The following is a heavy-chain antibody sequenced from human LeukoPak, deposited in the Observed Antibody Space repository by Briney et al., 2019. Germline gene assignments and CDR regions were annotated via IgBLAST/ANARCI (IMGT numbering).Heavy chain of an antibody. V-gene: IGHV4-59*01. Sequence: SETLSLTCTVSGGSISSYYWSWIRQPPGKGLEWIGYIYYSGSTNYNPSLKSRVTISVDTSTNQFSLKLSSVTAADTAVYYCASYDSSGYWAFDIWGQGAMVTVSS. CDR1: GGSISSYY. J-gene: IGHJ3*02. CDR3: ASYDSSGYWAFDI. D-gene: IGHD3-22*01. CDR2: IYYSGST.